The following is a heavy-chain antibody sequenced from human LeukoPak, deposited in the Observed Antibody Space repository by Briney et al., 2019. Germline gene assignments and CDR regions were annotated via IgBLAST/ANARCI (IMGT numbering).Heavy chain of an antibody. CDR1: GFTFSSYG. J-gene: IGHJ4*02. V-gene: IGHV3-30*02. CDR3: AKSYDYGGNSPSFDY. D-gene: IGHD4-23*01. Sequence: GGSLRLSCAASGFTFSSYGMHWVRQAPGKGLGWVAFIRYDGSNKYYADSVKGRFTISRDNSKNTLYLQMNSLRAEDTAVYYCAKSYDYGGNSPSFDYWGQGTLVTVSS. CDR2: IRYDGSNK.